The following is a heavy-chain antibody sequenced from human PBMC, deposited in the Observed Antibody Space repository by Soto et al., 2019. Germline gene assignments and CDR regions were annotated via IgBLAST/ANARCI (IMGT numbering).Heavy chain of an antibody. CDR3: ARPGIAAAGTIY. CDR1: GFTFSSYG. J-gene: IGHJ4*02. D-gene: IGHD6-13*01. V-gene: IGHV3-33*05. Sequence: QVQLVESGGGVVQPGRSLRLSCAASGFTFSSYGMHWVRQAPGKGLEWVAVILYDGSNKYYADSVKGRFTISRDNSKNTLYLQMNSLRSEDTAVYYCARPGIAAAGTIYWGQGTLVTLSS. CDR2: ILYDGSNK.